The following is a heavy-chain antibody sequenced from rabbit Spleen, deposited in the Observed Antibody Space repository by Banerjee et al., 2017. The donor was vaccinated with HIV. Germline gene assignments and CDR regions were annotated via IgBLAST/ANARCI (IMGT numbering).Heavy chain of an antibody. V-gene: IGHV1S7*01. Sequence: QLVESGGGLVQPGGSLKLSCKASGFDLSSYYISWVRQAPGKGPEWIGYIDPVFGITYYASWVNGRFTISSHNAQNTLYLQLNSLTAADTATYFCARDGGAGSYFNLWGQGTLVTVS. CDR1: GFDLSSYY. CDR2: IDPVFGIT. D-gene: IGHD5-1*01. J-gene: IGHJ4*01. CDR3: ARDGGAGSYFNL.